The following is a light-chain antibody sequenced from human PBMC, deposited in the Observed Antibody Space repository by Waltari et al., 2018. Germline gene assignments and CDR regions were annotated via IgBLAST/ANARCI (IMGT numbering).Light chain of an antibody. J-gene: IGLJ1*01. Sequence: SHMLTQPPSVSVAPGQTARITRGGNNIGSKLVYWYQQKAGQAPQLVVYDVSARPPGIPERFSGSNSGDTATLSISRVEGGDEADYYCQVWDSTIDQYVFGSGTKVTVL. CDR3: QVWDSTIDQYV. CDR1: NIGSKL. CDR2: DVS. V-gene: IGLV3-21*02.